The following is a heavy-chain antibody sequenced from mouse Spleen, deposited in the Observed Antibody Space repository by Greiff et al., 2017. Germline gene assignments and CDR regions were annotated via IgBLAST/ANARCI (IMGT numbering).Heavy chain of an antibody. CDR3: ARGNYGYWYFDV. CDR2: INPSNGRT. D-gene: IGHD1-1*02. Sequence: QVQLKQPGAELVKPGASVKLSCKASGYTFTSYWMHWVKQRPGQGLEWIGEINPSNGRTNYNEKFKSKATLTVDKSSSTAYMQLSSLTSEDSAVYYCARGNYGYWYFDVWGAGTTVTVAS. V-gene: IGHV1S81*02. CDR1: GYTFTSYW. J-gene: IGHJ1*01.